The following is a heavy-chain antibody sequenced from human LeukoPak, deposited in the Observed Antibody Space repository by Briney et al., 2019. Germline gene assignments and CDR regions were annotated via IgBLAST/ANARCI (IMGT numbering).Heavy chain of an antibody. Sequence: PGGSLRLSCAASGFTFSSYAMHWVCQAPGKGLEWVAVISYDGSNKYYADSVKGRFTISRDNSKNTLYLQMNSLRAEDTAVYYCARDRKGALNYGMDVWGQGTTVTVSS. CDR1: GFTFSSYA. J-gene: IGHJ6*02. CDR2: ISYDGSNK. V-gene: IGHV3-30*04. CDR3: ARDRKGALNYGMDV.